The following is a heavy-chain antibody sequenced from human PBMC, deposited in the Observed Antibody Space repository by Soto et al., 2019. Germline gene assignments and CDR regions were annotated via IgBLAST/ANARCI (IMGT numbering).Heavy chain of an antibody. J-gene: IGHJ6*02. D-gene: IGHD2-2*01. V-gene: IGHV1-3*01. CDR1: GYTFTSYA. CDR2: INAGNGNT. Sequence: ASVKVSCKASGYTFTSYAMHWVRQAPGQRLEWMGWINAGNGNTKYSQKFQGRVTITRDTSASTAYMELSSLRSEDTAVYYCARAPSGYCSSTSCSNYYYGMDVWGQGTTVTVSS. CDR3: ARAPSGYCSSTSCSNYYYGMDV.